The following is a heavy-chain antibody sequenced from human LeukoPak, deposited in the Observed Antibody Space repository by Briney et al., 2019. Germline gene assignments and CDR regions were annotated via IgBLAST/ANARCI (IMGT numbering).Heavy chain of an antibody. CDR2: ISGSGGST. CDR3: ARGPFYDSSGYFDY. J-gene: IGHJ4*02. CDR1: GFTFSSYA. Sequence: PGGSLRLSCAASGFTFSSYAMSWVRQAPGKGLEWVSIISGSGGSTYYADSVKGRFTISRDNSKNTLYLQMNSLRAEDTAVYYCARGPFYDSSGYFDYWGQGTLVTVSS. D-gene: IGHD3-22*01. V-gene: IGHV3-23*01.